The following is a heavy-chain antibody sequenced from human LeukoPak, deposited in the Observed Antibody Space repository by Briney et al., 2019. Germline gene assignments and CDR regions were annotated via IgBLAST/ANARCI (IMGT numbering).Heavy chain of an antibody. D-gene: IGHD4-17*01. Sequence: SETLSLTCTVSGGPISSYYWGWIRQPPGKALEWIGYIYSSGRINYNPSLKSRVTISIDTSKNQFSLKLTSVTAADTAVYYCARGSDYGEFDYWGQGTLVTVSS. CDR1: GGPISSYY. J-gene: IGHJ4*02. V-gene: IGHV4-59*01. CDR2: IYSSGRI. CDR3: ARGSDYGEFDY.